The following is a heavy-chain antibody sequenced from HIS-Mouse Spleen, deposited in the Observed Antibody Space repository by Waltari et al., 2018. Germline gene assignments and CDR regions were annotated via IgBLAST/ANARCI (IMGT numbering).Heavy chain of an antibody. CDR3: ARDPGYSSSSNAFDI. V-gene: IGHV4-38-2*02. J-gene: IGHJ3*02. Sequence: QVQLQESGPGLVKPSETLSLTCTVSGYSISSGYYWGWIRRPAGKGLEWIGRIYHSGGTYYNPSLRDRVTISVDTSKNRFSLKLSSVTAADTAVYYCARDPGYSSSSNAFDIWGQGTMVTVSS. CDR2: IYHSGGT. CDR1: GYSISSGYY. D-gene: IGHD6-6*01.